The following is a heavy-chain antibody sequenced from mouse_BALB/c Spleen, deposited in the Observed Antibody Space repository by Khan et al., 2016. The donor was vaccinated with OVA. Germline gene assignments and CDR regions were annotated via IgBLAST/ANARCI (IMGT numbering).Heavy chain of an antibody. CDR3: ARSGYDFFAY. CDR1: GYAFSSYW. CDR2: IYPGDGET. D-gene: IGHD2-14*01. J-gene: IGHJ3*01. Sequence: VQLQESGAELVRPGSSVKISCKASGYAFSSYWMNWVKQRPGQGLEWIGQIYPGDGETKYNGKFKGKVTLTADKSSSTAYMQLTSLTSEDSAVYFCARSGYDFFAYWGQGTLVTVSA. V-gene: IGHV1-80*01.